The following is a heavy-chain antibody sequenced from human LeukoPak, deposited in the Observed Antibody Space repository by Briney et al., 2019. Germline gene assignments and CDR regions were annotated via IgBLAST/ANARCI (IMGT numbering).Heavy chain of an antibody. CDR2: IYDSGST. CDR3: ASAVAGRPGVFDI. Sequence: SETLSLTCTVSGGSISSYYWSWIRQPPGKGLEWIGYIYDSGSTNYNPSLKSRVTISVDTSKNQFSLKLSSVTAADTAVYYCASAVAGRPGVFDIWGRGTMVTVSS. V-gene: IGHV4-59*01. D-gene: IGHD6-19*01. CDR1: GGSISSYY. J-gene: IGHJ3*02.